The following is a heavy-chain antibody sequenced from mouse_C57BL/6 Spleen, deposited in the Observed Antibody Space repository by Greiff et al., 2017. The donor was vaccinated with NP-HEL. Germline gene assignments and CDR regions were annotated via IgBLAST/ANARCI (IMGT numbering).Heavy chain of an antibody. CDR3: ARWGLYPFAY. CDR1: GYTFTDYN. J-gene: IGHJ3*01. D-gene: IGHD2-13*01. V-gene: IGHV1-18*01. CDR2: INPNNGGT. Sequence: VHVKQSGPELVKPGASVKIPCKASGYTFTDYNMDWVKQSHGKSLEWIGDINPNNGGTIYNQKFKGKATLTVDKSSSTAYMELRSLTAEDTAVYYCARWGLYPFAYWGQGTLVTVSA.